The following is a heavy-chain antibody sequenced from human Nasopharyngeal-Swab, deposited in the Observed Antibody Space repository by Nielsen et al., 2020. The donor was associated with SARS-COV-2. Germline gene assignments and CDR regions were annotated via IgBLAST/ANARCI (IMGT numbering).Heavy chain of an antibody. D-gene: IGHD3-16*02. J-gene: IGHJ4*02. CDR2: IGGSGVKI. V-gene: IGHV3-23*01. Sequence: GESLKISCAASGFTFSTAMSWVRQAPGKGLECVSGIGGSGVKIYYAESVKGRFTISRDNAKNSLYLQMNSLRAEDTALYYCARDRYLARWGQGTLVTVSS. CDR1: GFTFSTA. CDR3: ARDRYLAR.